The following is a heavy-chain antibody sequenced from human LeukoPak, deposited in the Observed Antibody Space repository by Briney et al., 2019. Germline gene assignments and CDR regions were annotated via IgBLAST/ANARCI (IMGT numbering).Heavy chain of an antibody. D-gene: IGHD6-19*01. J-gene: IGHJ4*02. CDR3: AKGGAAYSSGWYTDY. CDR1: GFTFSSYA. CDR2: ISYDGSNK. Sequence: GRSLRLSCAASGFTFSSYAMHWVRQAPGKGLEWVAVISYDGSNKYYADSVKGRFTISRDNAKNSLYLQMNSLRAEDTALYYCAKGGAAYSSGWYTDYWGQGTLVTVSS. V-gene: IGHV3-30-3*01.